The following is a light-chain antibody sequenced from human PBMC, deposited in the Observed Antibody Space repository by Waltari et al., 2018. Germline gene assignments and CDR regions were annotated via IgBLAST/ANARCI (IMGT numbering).Light chain of an antibody. CDR1: QGIDNW. CDR3: QQTNSFPRT. J-gene: IGKJ1*01. V-gene: IGKV1-12*01. CDR2: SAS. Sequence: DIQITRSPSFVSASVGDRVTITCRASQGIDNWLAWYQQKPGKAPKFLIYSASSLQSGVPSRFVGSGSGTDFILTISRLQPEDFATYYCQQTNSFPRTFGQGTKVAIK.